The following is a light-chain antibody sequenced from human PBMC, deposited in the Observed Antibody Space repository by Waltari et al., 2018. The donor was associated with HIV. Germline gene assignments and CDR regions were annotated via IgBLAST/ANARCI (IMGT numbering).Light chain of an antibody. J-gene: IGLJ3*02. Sequence: QSVLTQPPSASGTPGQRVTISWSGSSSNIGSHYVYWYQQLPGTAPKLLIYRNNQRPSGVPDRFSGSKSGTSASLAISGLRSEDEADYYCAAWDNSLSAPVFGGGTKLTVL. V-gene: IGLV1-47*01. CDR2: RNN. CDR1: SSNIGSHY. CDR3: AAWDNSLSAPV.